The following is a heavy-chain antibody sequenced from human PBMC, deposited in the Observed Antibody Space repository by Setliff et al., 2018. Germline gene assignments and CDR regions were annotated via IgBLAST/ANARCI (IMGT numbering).Heavy chain of an antibody. V-gene: IGHV3-74*01. CDR3: ARDPRDGSSSPMADN. CDR1: GFTFSSHW. CDR2: INPDATTT. J-gene: IGHJ4*02. Sequence: SLKISCAASGFTFSSHWMHWVRQVPGKGLAWVSQINPDATTTYYADSVKGRFTISRDNAKTTLYLQMNSLRVEDTAVYFCARDPRDGSSSPMADNWGQGTLVTVSS. D-gene: IGHD3-10*01.